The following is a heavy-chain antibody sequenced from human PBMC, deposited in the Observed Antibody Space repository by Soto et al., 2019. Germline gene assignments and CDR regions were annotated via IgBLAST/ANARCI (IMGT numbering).Heavy chain of an antibody. Sequence: GGSLRLSCAASGFTFSSYGMHWVRQAPGKGLEWVAVIWYDGSNKYYADSVKGRFTISRDNSKNTLYLQMNSLRAEDTAVYYCARDEVVVAATWYYYYGMDVWGQGTTVTVSS. J-gene: IGHJ6*02. CDR3: ARDEVVVAATWYYYYGMDV. D-gene: IGHD2-15*01. V-gene: IGHV3-33*01. CDR2: IWYDGSNK. CDR1: GFTFSSYG.